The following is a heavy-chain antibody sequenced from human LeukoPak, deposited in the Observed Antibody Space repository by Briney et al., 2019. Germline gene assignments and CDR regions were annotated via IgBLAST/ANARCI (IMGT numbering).Heavy chain of an antibody. Sequence: HPGGSLRLSCAASGFTFSSYAMHWVRQAPGKGLEWVAVISYDGSNKYYADSVKGRFTISRDNSKNTLYLQMNSLRAEDTAVYYCAKDPFDYWGQGTLVTVSS. CDR3: AKDPFDY. CDR1: GFTFSSYA. V-gene: IGHV3-30-3*01. J-gene: IGHJ4*02. CDR2: ISYDGSNK.